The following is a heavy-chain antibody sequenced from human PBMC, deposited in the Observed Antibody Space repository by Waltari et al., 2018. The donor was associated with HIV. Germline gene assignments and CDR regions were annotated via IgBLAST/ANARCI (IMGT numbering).Heavy chain of an antibody. D-gene: IGHD2-2*01. CDR1: GGSFSGYY. V-gene: IGHV4-34*01. CDR2: INHSGST. CDR3: ARGQLGYCSSTSCPRGYSYGFGY. J-gene: IGHJ4*02. Sequence: QVQLQQWGAGLLKPSETLSLTCAVYGGSFSGYYWSWIRQPPGKGLEWIGEINHSGSTNYNPSLKSRGTISVDTSKNQFSLKLSSVTAADTAVYYCARGQLGYCSSTSCPRGYSYGFGYWGQGTLVTVSS.